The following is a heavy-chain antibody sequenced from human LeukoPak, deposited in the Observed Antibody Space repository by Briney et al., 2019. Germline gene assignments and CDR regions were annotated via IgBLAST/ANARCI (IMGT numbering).Heavy chain of an antibody. CDR3: ARVGGSRGNDY. V-gene: IGHV1-2*06. Sequence: ASVKVSCKASGYTFTGYYMHWVRQAPGQGLEWMGRISLNSGGTNYAQKFQGRVTITRDTSISTAYMELSRLRPDDTAVYYCARVGGSRGNDYWGQGTLVTVSS. CDR2: ISLNSGGT. J-gene: IGHJ4*02. CDR1: GYTFTGYY. D-gene: IGHD1-26*01.